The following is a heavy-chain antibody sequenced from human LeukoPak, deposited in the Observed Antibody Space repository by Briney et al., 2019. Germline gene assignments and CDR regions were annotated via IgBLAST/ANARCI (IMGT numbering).Heavy chain of an antibody. CDR1: GYTFTGYY. D-gene: IGHD3-22*01. CDR3: ARGDYYDNSGYESTYNWFVP. CDR2: INPNSGGT. Sequence: WASVTVTCKASGYTFTGYYMHWVRQPPAQGLEWMGWINPNSGGTNYAQKFQGRVTMTRDTSISTAYMELRRLTSDDPAVYYCARGDYYDNSGYESTYNWFVPWGQGTLVTVSS. J-gene: IGHJ5*02. V-gene: IGHV1-2*02.